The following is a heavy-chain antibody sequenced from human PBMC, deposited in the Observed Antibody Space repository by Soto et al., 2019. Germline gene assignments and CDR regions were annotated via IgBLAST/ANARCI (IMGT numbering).Heavy chain of an antibody. J-gene: IGHJ4*02. D-gene: IGHD3-9*01. CDR1: GGTFSSYA. V-gene: IGHV1-69*01. Sequence: SVKVSCKASGGTFSSYAISWVRQAPGQGLEWMGGIIPIFGTANYAQKFQGRVTITADESTSTAYMELSSLRSEDTAVYYCARGGVLRYFDWLVPFDYWGQGTLVTVSS. CDR2: IIPIFGTA. CDR3: ARGGVLRYFDWLVPFDY.